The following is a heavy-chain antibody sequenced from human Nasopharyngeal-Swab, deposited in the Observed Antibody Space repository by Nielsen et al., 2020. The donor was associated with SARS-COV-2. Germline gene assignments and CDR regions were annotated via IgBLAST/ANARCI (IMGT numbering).Heavy chain of an antibody. V-gene: IGHV3-11*01. CDR3: ARESERYFDWRVAAFDI. CDR2: ISISSSTI. J-gene: IGHJ3*02. CDR1: GFTFSDYY. Sequence: GGSLRLSCAASGFTFSDYYMSWIRQAPGKGLEWVSYISISSSTIYYADSVKGRFTISRDNAKNSLYLQMNSLRAEDTAVYYCARESERYFDWRVAAFDIWGQGTMVTVSS. D-gene: IGHD3-9*01.